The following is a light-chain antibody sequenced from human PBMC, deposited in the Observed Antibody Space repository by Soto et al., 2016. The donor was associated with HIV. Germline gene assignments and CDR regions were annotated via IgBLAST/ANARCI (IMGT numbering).Light chain of an antibody. CDR1: NVGSKS. CDR2: DDS. V-gene: IGLV3-21*03. Sequence: SYVLTQPPSLSVAPRKTARITCGGNNVGSKSVHWYQQKPGQAPVLVVYDDSDRPSGIPERFSGSNSGNTATLTISRVEAGDEADYYCQVWDVSSDHVVFGGGTNLTVL. J-gene: IGLJ2*01. CDR3: QVWDVSSDHVV.